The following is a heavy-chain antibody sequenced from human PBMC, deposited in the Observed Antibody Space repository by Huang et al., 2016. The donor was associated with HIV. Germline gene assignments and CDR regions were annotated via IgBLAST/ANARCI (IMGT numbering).Heavy chain of an antibody. CDR1: GGSVSGHY. Sequence: QVQLQQWGAGLLKPSETLSLTCAVYGGSVSGHYWSWLRQPPGKGLAWIAEINDNGYNNYNPSLKSRVTISVHTSRNQFSLKLNSMTAADAAVYYCARASWYEPRSWYFGLWGRGTLVTVSS. J-gene: IGHJ2*01. D-gene: IGHD6-13*01. CDR2: INDNGYN. V-gene: IGHV4-34*01. CDR3: ARASWYEPRSWYFGL.